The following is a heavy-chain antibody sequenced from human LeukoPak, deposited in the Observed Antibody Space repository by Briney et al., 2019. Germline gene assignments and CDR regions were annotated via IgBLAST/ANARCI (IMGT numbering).Heavy chain of an antibody. Sequence: SETLSLTCTASGGSTNNDSYHWSWIRQPAGKGLEWIGRIHPTGNTMYNPSLKSRVTISVDTSKNQFSLNLSSVTAADTAVYYCASHYSRSGIDAFDIWGQGTVVIVSS. CDR3: ASHYSRSGIDAFDI. J-gene: IGHJ3*02. V-gene: IGHV4-61*02. CDR1: GGSTNNDSYH. D-gene: IGHD6-6*01. CDR2: IHPTGNT.